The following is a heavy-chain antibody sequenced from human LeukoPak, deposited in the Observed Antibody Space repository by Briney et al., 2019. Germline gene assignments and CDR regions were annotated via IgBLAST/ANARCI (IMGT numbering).Heavy chain of an antibody. CDR1: GFTFSSYE. CDR2: ISSSGSNI. J-gene: IGHJ4*02. Sequence: GGSLRLSCAASGFTFSSYEMNWVRQAPGKGLEWVSYISSSGSNIYYADSVKGRFTISRDNAKNSLYLQMNSLRAEDTAVYYCALLAVASDFDYWGQGALVTVSS. CDR3: ALLAVASDFDY. V-gene: IGHV3-48*03. D-gene: IGHD6-19*01.